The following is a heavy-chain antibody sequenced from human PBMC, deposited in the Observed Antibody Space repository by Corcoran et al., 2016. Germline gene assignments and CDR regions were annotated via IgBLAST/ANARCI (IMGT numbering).Heavy chain of an antibody. J-gene: IGHJ4*02. CDR3: ARGHNSLGDY. CDR2: IKQDGSEK. V-gene: IGHV3-7*04. D-gene: IGHD6-6*01. Sequence: EVQLVESGGGLVQPGGSLRLSCAASGFSFITYWMTWVRQAPGEGLEWVANIKQDGSEKYYVESVKGRFTISRANAKNSLYLQMNSLRAEDTAVYYCARGHNSLGDYWGQGTLVTVSS. CDR1: GFSFITYW.